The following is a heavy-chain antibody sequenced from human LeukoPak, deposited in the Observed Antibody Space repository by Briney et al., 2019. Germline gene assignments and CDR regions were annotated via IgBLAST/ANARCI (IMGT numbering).Heavy chain of an antibody. CDR3: ARVRGSGFCSGCSCANDPGYYYYMDV. V-gene: IGHV3-11*01. D-gene: IGHD2-15*01. J-gene: IGHJ6*03. Sequence: GGALRLTCEGSGCTFSSYYLSWIRQAPGKGLEWVSYINPSGSTIYYADSRKGRFTIFRDNAKKSLDLQMYSLRAEDTAVYSCARVRGSGFCSGCSCANDPGYYYYMDVWGKGTTVTVSS. CDR2: INPSGSTI. CDR1: GCTFSSYY.